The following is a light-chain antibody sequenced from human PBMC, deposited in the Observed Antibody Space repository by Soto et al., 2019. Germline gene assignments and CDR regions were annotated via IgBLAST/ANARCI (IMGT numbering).Light chain of an antibody. V-gene: IGKV4-1*01. CDR3: QQYYTPLVT. CDR2: WAS. Sequence: DIVMTQSPDSLAVSLGERATVNCKSSQNILYTSNNKNYLSWYQQKPGQPPKLLIYWASTRESGVPDRFSGSGSGKDFTLTISSLQAEDVAFYYCQQYYTPLVTFGQGTKVEIK. CDR1: QNILYTSNNKNY. J-gene: IGKJ1*01.